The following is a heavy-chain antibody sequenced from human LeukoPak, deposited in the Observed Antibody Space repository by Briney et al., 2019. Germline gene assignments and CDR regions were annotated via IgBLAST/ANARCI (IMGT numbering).Heavy chain of an antibody. CDR3: ARADPSLFYYGPGTWYYFDN. CDR2: INPKSGGT. CDR1: GYTFIDYY. J-gene: IGHJ4*02. D-gene: IGHD3-10*01. Sequence: ASVKVSCKASGYTFIDYYIHWVRQAPGQGLEWMGWINPKSGGTNSAQKFQGRVTMTRDTSISTASMELRSLTPDDTAVFYCARADPSLFYYGPGTWYYFDNWGQGTLVTVSS. V-gene: IGHV1-2*02.